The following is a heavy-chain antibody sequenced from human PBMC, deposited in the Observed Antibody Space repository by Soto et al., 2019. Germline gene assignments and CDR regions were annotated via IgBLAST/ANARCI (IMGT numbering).Heavy chain of an antibody. CDR3: ARDAYYDSSGHYYYGMDV. J-gene: IGHJ6*02. CDR1: GYTFTSYG. Sequence: QVQLVQSGAEVKKPGASVKVSCKASGYTFTSYGISWVRQAPGQGLEWMGWISAYNGNTNYAQKLQGRVTMPTDTSTSTAYMELRSLRSDDTAVYYCARDAYYDSSGHYYYGMDVWGQGTTVTVSS. V-gene: IGHV1-18*01. D-gene: IGHD3-22*01. CDR2: ISAYNGNT.